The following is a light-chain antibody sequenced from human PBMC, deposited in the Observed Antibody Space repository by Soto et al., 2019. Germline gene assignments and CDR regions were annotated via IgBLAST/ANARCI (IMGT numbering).Light chain of an antibody. CDR1: QTFSSSF. J-gene: IGKJ1*01. CDR3: HQYDSSLT. CDR2: GAS. Sequence: EIVLTQSPGTLSLSPGERATLSCRASQTFSSSFFAWYQQKPGQAPSVHISGASTKAAGIPDRFSASPSATDNSLTTTSLAPEDFPVYYGHQYDSSLTFGQCTKVYIK. V-gene: IGKV3-20*01.